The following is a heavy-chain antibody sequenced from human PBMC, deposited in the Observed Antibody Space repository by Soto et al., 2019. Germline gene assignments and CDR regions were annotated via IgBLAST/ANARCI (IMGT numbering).Heavy chain of an antibody. J-gene: IGHJ2*01. CDR1: GYTFTSYG. CDR3: ARMLRGQQHGRYWYFDL. Sequence: QVQLVQSGAEVKKPGASVKVSCKASGYTFTSYGISWVRQAPGQVLEWMGWISAYNGNTNYAQKLQGRVTMTTDTHTRTAYMEVRSLRSDDTSVYYCARMLRGQQHGRYWYFDLWGRGTLVNASS. CDR2: ISAYNGNT. V-gene: IGHV1-18*01. D-gene: IGHD6-13*01.